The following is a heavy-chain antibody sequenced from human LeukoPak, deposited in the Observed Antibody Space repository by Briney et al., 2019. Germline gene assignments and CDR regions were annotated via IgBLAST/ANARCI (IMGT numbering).Heavy chain of an antibody. Sequence: GGSLRLSCAASGFTVSSNYMSWVRQAPGKGLEWVANIKQDGSEKYYVDSVKGRFTISRDNAKNSLYLQMNSLRAEDTAVYYCAREGCSSTSCYTGDAFDIWGQGTMVTVSS. CDR3: AREGCSSTSCYTGDAFDI. CDR1: GFTVSSNY. J-gene: IGHJ3*02. CDR2: IKQDGSEK. D-gene: IGHD2-2*02. V-gene: IGHV3-7*01.